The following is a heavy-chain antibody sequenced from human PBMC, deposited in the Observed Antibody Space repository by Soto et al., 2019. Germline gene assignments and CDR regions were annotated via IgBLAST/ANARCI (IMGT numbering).Heavy chain of an antibody. Sequence: QVQLVQSGAEVKEPGDSVRVSCEASGYTFTAYYIHCVRQAPGQGLEWMGWINPKFGDTTYAQDFQGRLTLTRDMYIRTVYMDLSRLTSDDTALYYCARNMDYYYGPGSGNGHGVWGQGTTVNVFS. D-gene: IGHD3-10*01. J-gene: IGHJ6*02. CDR2: INPKFGDT. V-gene: IGHV1-2*02. CDR3: ARNMDYYYGPGSGNGHGV. CDR1: GYTFTAYY.